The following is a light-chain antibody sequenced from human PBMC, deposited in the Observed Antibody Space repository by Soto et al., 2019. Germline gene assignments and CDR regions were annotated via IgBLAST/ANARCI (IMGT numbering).Light chain of an antibody. Sequence: SYELTQPPSVSLAPGQTARITCGGRNIGVKSVHWYQQKPGQAPVLIVFDDSDRPSGIPGRFSGSNSGDTATLTINRVEAGDEADYYCQLWDTDSDHQVFGGGTKLTVL. V-gene: IGLV3-21*02. J-gene: IGLJ3*02. CDR1: NIGVKS. CDR2: DDS. CDR3: QLWDTDSDHQV.